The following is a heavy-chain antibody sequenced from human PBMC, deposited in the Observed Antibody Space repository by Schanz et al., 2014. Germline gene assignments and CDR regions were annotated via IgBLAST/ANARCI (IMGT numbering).Heavy chain of an antibody. V-gene: IGHV1-69*02. J-gene: IGHJ3*02. CDR2: IIPILDVG. CDR3: ARGTMPGTFDI. D-gene: IGHD2-2*01. Sequence: VQLEQSGAEVKKPGSSVKVSCKASGGTFSSFGINWVRQAPGQGLEWMGRIIPILDVGNYAQQFQGRVTFTADKSTSTAYMELSSLRYEDTALYYCARGTMPGTFDIWGRGTMVTVSS. CDR1: GGTFSSFG.